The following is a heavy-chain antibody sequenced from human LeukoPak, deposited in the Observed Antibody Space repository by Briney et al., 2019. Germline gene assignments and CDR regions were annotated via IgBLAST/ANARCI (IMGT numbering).Heavy chain of an antibody. Sequence: ASVKVSCKASGYSFSDFGITWVRQAPGQGLEWMGWISTYNGNTNSAQKFQGRVTMTTDTSTSTAYMELRSLRSDDTAVFYCARSIAVAVIDYWGQGTLVTVTS. V-gene: IGHV1-18*01. D-gene: IGHD6-19*01. J-gene: IGHJ4*02. CDR2: ISTYNGNT. CDR1: GYSFSDFG. CDR3: ARSIAVAVIDY.